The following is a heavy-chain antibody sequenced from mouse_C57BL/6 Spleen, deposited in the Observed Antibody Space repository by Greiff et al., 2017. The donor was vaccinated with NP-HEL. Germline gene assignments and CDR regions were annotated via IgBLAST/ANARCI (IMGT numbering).Heavy chain of an antibody. CDR3: ARSYYSNSPWFAY. Sequence: VQLQQPGAELVKPGASVKLSCKASGYTFTSYWMQWVKQRPGQGLEWIGEIDPSDSYTNYNQKFKGKATLTVDTSSSTAYMQLSSLTSEDSAVYYCARSYYSNSPWFAYWGQGTLVTVSA. CDR1: GYTFTSYW. V-gene: IGHV1-50*01. CDR2: IDPSDSYT. J-gene: IGHJ3*01. D-gene: IGHD2-5*01.